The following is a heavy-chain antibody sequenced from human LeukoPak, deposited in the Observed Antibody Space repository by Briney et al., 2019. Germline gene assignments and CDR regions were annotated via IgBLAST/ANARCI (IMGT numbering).Heavy chain of an antibody. J-gene: IGHJ4*02. CDR1: GYTFTSYD. CDR3: ARAHDYVWGSYRYD. D-gene: IGHD3-16*02. Sequence: GASVKVSCKASGYTFTSYDINWVRQATGQGLEWMGWMNPNSGNTGYAQKFRGRVTMTRNTSISTAYMELSSLRSEDTAVYYCARAHDYVWGSYRYDWGQGTLVTVSS. V-gene: IGHV1-8*01. CDR2: MNPNSGNT.